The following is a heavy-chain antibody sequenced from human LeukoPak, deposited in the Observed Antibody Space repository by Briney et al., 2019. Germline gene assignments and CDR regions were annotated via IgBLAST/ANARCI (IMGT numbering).Heavy chain of an antibody. Sequence: GRSLRLSWAASGFAFSVYAMSWLRQPPGRGLEWVSTINADSGTTSYAASVRGRFTISRDNSKNALYLQLNTLRADDTATYYCAKPISGGLAVTADWFHPWGQGTLVVVSS. CDR1: GFAFSVYA. V-gene: IGHV3-23*01. CDR2: INADSGTT. CDR3: AKPISGGLAVTADWFHP. D-gene: IGHD2-21*02. J-gene: IGHJ5*01.